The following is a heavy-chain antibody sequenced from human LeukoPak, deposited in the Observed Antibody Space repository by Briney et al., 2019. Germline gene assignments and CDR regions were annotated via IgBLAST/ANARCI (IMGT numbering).Heavy chain of an antibody. Sequence: GGSLRLSCAASGFTFSSHAMSWVRQATGKGLEWVLGTSTGGGTTYYADSVKGRFTISRDNSKNTLYLQMSSLTAEDTAVYYCAKDWAYGDYPLNYWGQGTLVTVSS. CDR3: AKDWAYGDYPLNY. V-gene: IGHV3-23*01. CDR1: GFTFSSHA. D-gene: IGHD4-17*01. CDR2: TSTGGGTT. J-gene: IGHJ4*02.